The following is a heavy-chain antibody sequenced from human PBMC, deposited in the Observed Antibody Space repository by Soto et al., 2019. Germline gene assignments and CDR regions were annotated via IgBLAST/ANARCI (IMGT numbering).Heavy chain of an antibody. V-gene: IGHV4-59*02. Sequence: PSGPLSLTCTVSGCSVNPFYWTWIRQPPGKGLEWIGNIYFSGSTNYNPSLQSRVTMSIDTSKNQFSLHLSSVTAADTAVYYCAKRSQDYAACFDPWGQGPLVTVSS. CDR3: AKRSQDYAACFDP. CDR2: IYFSGST. CDR1: GCSVNPFY. J-gene: IGHJ5*02. D-gene: IGHD3-16*01.